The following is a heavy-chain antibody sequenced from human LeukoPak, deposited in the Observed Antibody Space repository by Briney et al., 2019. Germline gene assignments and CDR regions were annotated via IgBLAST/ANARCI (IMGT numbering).Heavy chain of an antibody. D-gene: IGHD6-13*01. CDR3: ARTLSSSWYPSDY. V-gene: IGHV4-34*01. CDR2: INHSGST. CDR1: GGSFSGYY. J-gene: IGHJ4*02. Sequence: SETLSLTCAFYGGSFSGYYWSWIRQPPGKGLEWIGEINHSGSTNYNPSLKSRVTISVDTSKNQFSLKLSSVTAADTAVYYCARTLSSSWYPSDYWGQGTLVTVSS.